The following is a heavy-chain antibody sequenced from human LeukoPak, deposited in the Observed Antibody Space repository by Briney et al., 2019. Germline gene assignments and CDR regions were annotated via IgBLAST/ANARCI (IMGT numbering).Heavy chain of an antibody. CDR3: ARDSSSSDDY. V-gene: IGHV3-9*01. Sequence: GGSLRLSCAASGFTFDDYAMHWVRHPPGKGLEWVSSINWNSDTRGYADSVKGRFTISRDNAKNSLYLQMNSLRAEDTAVYYCARDSSSSDDYWGQGTLVTVSS. D-gene: IGHD6-6*01. J-gene: IGHJ4*02. CDR1: GFTFDDYA. CDR2: INWNSDTR.